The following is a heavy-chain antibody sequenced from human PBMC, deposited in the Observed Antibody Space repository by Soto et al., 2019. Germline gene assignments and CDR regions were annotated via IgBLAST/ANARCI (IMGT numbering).Heavy chain of an antibody. CDR3: ASGANCSSTSCPGYGMDV. CDR2: INPSGGST. J-gene: IGHJ6*02. D-gene: IGHD2-2*01. V-gene: IGHV1-46*01. Sequence: ASVKVSCTASGCTFTSYYMHWVRQAPGQGLEWMGIINPSGGSTNYAQKLQGRVTMTTDTSTSTAYMELRGLRSDDTAVYYCASGANCSSTSCPGYGMDVWGQGTTVTVSS. CDR1: GCTFTSYY.